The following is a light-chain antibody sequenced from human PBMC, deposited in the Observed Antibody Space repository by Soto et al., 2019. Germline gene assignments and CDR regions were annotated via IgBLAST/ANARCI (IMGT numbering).Light chain of an antibody. Sequence: QSDLTQPASVSGSPGQSITISCTGTSSDVGSFNYVSWYQQHPGKAPKLLIYDVSSRPSGVSNRFSGSKSGNTASLTISGLQAEDEADYYCSSYTSSSTWVFGGGTKLTVL. CDR3: SSYTSSSTWV. CDR2: DVS. V-gene: IGLV2-14*01. J-gene: IGLJ3*02. CDR1: SSDVGSFNY.